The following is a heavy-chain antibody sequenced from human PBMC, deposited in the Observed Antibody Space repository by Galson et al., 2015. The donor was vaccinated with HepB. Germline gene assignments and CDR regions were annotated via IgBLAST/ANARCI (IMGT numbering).Heavy chain of an antibody. J-gene: IGHJ4*02. D-gene: IGHD6-13*01. V-gene: IGHV3-66*03. CDR3: VRDEFDRAGSSWYATSH. CDR2: IFKNGRI. CDR1: GFTVSNYY. Sequence: SLRLSCAASGFTVSNYYMTWVRQAPGKGLEWVSVIFKNGRIFHTDSVKGRFSSPRDDSKNTVYLEMNSLRVEDTAVYYCVRDEFDRAGSSWYATSHWGQGTLVTVSS.